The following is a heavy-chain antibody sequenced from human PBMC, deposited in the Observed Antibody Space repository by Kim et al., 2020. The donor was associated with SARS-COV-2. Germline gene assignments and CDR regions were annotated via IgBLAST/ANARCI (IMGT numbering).Heavy chain of an antibody. J-gene: IGHJ6*02. CDR1: GFTFSSYA. Sequence: GGSLRLSCAASGFTFSSYAMHWVRQAPGKGLEWVAVISYDGSNKYYADSVKGRFTISRDNAKNTLYLQMNSLRAEDTAVYYCARDYDWGVVVVAATGIGMDVWGQGTTVTVSS. D-gene: IGHD2-15*01. CDR3: ARDYDWGVVVVAATGIGMDV. CDR2: ISYDGSNK. V-gene: IGHV3-30*04.